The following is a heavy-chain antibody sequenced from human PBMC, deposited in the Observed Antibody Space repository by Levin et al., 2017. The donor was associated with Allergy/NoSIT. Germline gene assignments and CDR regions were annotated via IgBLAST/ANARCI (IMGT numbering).Heavy chain of an antibody. V-gene: IGHV3-66*01. CDR1: GFTVSSNY. CDR2: IYSGGST. D-gene: IGHD1-26*01. Sequence: LSLTCAASGFTVSSNYMSWVRQAPGKGLEWVSVIYSGGSTYYADSVKGRFTISRDNSKNTLYLQMNSLRAEDTAVYYCASDSGRRKERDYWGQGTLVTVSS. CDR3: ASDSGRRKERDY. J-gene: IGHJ4*02.